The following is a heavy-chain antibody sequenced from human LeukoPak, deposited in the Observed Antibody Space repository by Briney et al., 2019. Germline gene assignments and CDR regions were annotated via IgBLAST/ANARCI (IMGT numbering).Heavy chain of an antibody. CDR1: GFSFSSYA. V-gene: IGHV3-23*01. D-gene: IGHD6-19*01. J-gene: IGHJ4*02. CDR3: AKDLERLAVAGYFDH. CDR2: ISGGGGST. Sequence: GGSLRLSCAASGFSFSSYAMSWVRQVPGKGLEWVSVISGGGGSTHYADSVKGQFIISRDNTKNTLYLQMNSLRAEDTAVYYCAKDLERLAVAGYFDHWGQGTLVIVFS.